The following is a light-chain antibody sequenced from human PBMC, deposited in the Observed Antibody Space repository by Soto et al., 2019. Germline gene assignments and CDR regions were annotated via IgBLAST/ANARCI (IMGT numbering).Light chain of an antibody. CDR1: QRISSSY. CDR2: GAS. J-gene: IGKJ1*01. V-gene: IGKV3-20*01. CDR3: QQYNNWPWT. Sequence: EIVLTQSPYTLSLSPGERATLSCRASQRISSSYLAWYQQKPGQAARLLIYGASSRATGIPDRFSGSGSGTDFTLTISRLESEDFAVYYCQQYNNWPWTFGQGTKVDIK.